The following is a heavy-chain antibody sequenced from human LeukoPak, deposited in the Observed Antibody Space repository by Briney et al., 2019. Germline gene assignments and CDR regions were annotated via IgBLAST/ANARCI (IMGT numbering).Heavy chain of an antibody. CDR3: ASDIYDSGSYIFDY. J-gene: IGHJ4*02. V-gene: IGHV3-30-3*01. CDR2: ISNDGSNK. Sequence: PGGSLRLSCAASGFNFIKYAMHWVRQTPGKGVEWVAVISNDGSNKYYADSVKGRFTIPRDNSKNTLSLQMNSLRPEDTALYYCASDIYDSGSYIFDYWGQGTLVTVSS. D-gene: IGHD3-10*01. CDR1: GFNFIKYA.